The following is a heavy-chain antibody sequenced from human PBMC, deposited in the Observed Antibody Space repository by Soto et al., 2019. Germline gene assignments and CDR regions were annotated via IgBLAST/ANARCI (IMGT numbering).Heavy chain of an antibody. CDR1: GYTFTSYG. CDR2: ISAYNGNT. J-gene: IGHJ3*02. V-gene: IGHV1-18*01. D-gene: IGHD3-22*01. CDR3: ARGKMYYYDSSGYSPVAFFDI. Sequence: ASVKVSCKASGYTFTSYGISWVRQAPGQGLEWMGWISAYNGNTNYAQKLQGRVTMTTDTSTSTAYMELRSLRSDDTAVYYCARGKMYYYDSSGYSPVAFFDIWGQGTMVTVSS.